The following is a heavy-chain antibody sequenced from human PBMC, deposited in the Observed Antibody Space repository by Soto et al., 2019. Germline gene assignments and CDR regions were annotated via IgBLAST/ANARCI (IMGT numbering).Heavy chain of an antibody. V-gene: IGHV3-23*01. D-gene: IGHD4-17*01. CDR2: ISGSGGST. Sequence: EVQLLESGGGLVQPGGSLRLSCAASGFTFSIYAMNWVRQAPGKGLEWVSVISGSGGSTYYADSVKGRSTISRDNSRNPLYLHMTSLRAEDTAVYYCARRTVGWYFDLWGRGTLVTVSS. J-gene: IGHJ2*01. CDR3: ARRTVGWYFDL. CDR1: GFTFSIYA.